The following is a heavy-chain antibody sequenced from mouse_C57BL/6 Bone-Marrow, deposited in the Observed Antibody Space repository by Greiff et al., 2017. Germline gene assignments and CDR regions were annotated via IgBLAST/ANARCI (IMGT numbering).Heavy chain of an antibody. Sequence: VQLQQSGPELVKPGASVKIPCKASGYTFTDYNMDWVKQSHGKSLEWIGDINPNNGGTIYNQKFKGKATLTVDKSSSTAYMELRSLTSEDTAVYYCARGITTGASYYAMDYWGQGTSVTVSS. CDR1: GYTFTDYN. D-gene: IGHD1-1*01. J-gene: IGHJ4*01. CDR3: ARGITTGASYYAMDY. V-gene: IGHV1-18*01. CDR2: INPNNGGT.